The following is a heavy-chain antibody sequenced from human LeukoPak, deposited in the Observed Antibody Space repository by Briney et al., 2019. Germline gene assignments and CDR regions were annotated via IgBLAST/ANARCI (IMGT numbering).Heavy chain of an antibody. J-gene: IGHJ4*02. Sequence: GSLPLSCAASGFTFSSYAMSWGRQAPGKGLEWVSAISLGGVNTYYADSVKGRFTVSRVNSKNTLYLQMNSLRVEDTAVYYCAKNVMYSSSAVDYWGQGTLVTVSS. D-gene: IGHD6-6*01. CDR3: AKNVMYSSSAVDY. CDR2: ISLGGVNT. V-gene: IGHV3-23*01. CDR1: GFTFSSYA.